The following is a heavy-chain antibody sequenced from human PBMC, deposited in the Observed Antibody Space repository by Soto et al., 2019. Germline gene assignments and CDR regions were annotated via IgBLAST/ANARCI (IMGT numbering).Heavy chain of an antibody. CDR3: ARDRSSWYPPYSPYYYYYGMDV. Sequence: QVQLVQSGAEVKKPGSSVKVSCKASGGTFSSYAISWVRQAPGQGLEWMGGIIPIFGTGNYAQKFQGRVTITADESTSTAYMELSSLRSEDTAVYYCARDRSSWYPPYSPYYYYYGMDVWGQGTTVTVSS. V-gene: IGHV1-69*01. J-gene: IGHJ6*02. D-gene: IGHD6-13*01. CDR2: IIPIFGTG. CDR1: GGTFSSYA.